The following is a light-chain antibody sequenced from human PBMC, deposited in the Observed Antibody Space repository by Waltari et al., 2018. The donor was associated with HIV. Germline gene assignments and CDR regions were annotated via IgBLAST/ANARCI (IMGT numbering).Light chain of an antibody. CDR2: DNT. CDR1: SSNIGNDY. Sequence: TISCSRSSSNIGNDYVSWYQHVPGAAPRLLIYDNTKRPSGIPDRFSGSKSGTSATLAITGLQTGDEADYYCGTWDRTLGGGVFGGGTKLTVL. V-gene: IGLV1-51*01. J-gene: IGLJ3*02. CDR3: GTWDRTLGGGV.